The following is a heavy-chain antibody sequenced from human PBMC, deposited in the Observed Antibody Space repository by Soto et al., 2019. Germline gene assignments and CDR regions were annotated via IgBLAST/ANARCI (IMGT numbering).Heavy chain of an antibody. CDR1: GGSVNSGGYS. V-gene: IGHV4-30-2*01. J-gene: IGHJ5*02. D-gene: IGHD2-8*01. CDR2: ISPSGSP. Sequence: VQLQESGSRLVRPSQTVSLTCSVSGGSVNSGGYSWSWIRQPPGKGLEWIAFISPSGSPAYNPSLKSRVTISVDRSKNQISLELSSVTAADTAVYYCTRGVLAWGPGTRVTVSS. CDR3: TRGVLA.